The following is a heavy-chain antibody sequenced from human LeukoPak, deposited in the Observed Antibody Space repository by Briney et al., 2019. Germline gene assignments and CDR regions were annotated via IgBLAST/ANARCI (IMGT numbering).Heavy chain of an antibody. CDR2: ISYDVSNN. J-gene: IGHJ6*02. Sequence: HPGGSLRLSCAASGFIFSSYAMHWVRQAPGKGLEWVAIISYDVSNNYYADSVKGRFTISRDNSKNTLYLQMNSLRLEDTALYYCAGGANYYYYGMDVWGQGTTVPVSS. D-gene: IGHD3-10*01. CDR1: GFIFSSYA. CDR3: AGGANYYYYGMDV. V-gene: IGHV3-30-3*01.